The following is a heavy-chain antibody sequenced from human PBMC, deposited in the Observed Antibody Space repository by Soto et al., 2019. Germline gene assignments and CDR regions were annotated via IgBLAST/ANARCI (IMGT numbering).Heavy chain of an antibody. D-gene: IGHD5-12*01. J-gene: IGHJ4*02. CDR2: IYYSGTT. V-gene: IGHV4-39*01. CDR3: ERHHIVPTVTEHFDY. Sequence: PSETLSLTCTVSGGSISTSSYYWGWIRQPPGKGLDWIGTIYYSGTTYYNPSLKSRVTISVDTSKNQFSLKLSSVTAADTAVYFCERHHIVPTVTEHFDYWGQGTLVTVSS. CDR1: GGSISTSSYY.